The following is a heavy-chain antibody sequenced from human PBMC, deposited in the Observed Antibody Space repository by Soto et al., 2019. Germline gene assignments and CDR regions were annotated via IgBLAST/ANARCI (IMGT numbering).Heavy chain of an antibody. V-gene: IGHV4-30-4*01. CDR2: IYYSGST. J-gene: IGHJ5*02. D-gene: IGHD5-12*01. Sequence: QVQLQESGPGLVKPSQTLSLTCTVSGGSISSGDYYWSWIRQPPVKGLEWIGYIYYSGSTYYHPSLKSRVIISVDTSKDQFSLKLSSVTAADTAVYFCAIYSGYEGLRFDPWGQGTLVTVSS. CDR1: GGSISSGDYY. CDR3: AIYSGYEGLRFDP.